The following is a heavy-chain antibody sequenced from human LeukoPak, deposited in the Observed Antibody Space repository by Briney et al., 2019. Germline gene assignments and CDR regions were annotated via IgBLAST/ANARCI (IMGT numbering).Heavy chain of an antibody. CDR1: GFTFSRYS. J-gene: IGHJ4*02. CDR3: ARDHGLLIYDY. V-gene: IGHV3-21*01. D-gene: IGHD2-15*01. CDR2: ISSSISYI. Sequence: RQSLRLSCAAAGFTFSRYSMNWVRQVPGNLLEWDSSISSSISYIYYADSVTGRFIISRDNAKTAQYLQRNSLRDEDTAVYYCARDHGLLIYDYWGQGTLVTVST.